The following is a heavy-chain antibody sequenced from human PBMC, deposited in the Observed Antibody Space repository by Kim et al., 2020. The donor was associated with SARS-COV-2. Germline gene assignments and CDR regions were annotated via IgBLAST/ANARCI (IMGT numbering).Heavy chain of an antibody. V-gene: IGHV4-31*03. CDR2: IYYSGST. D-gene: IGHD5-18*01. J-gene: IGHJ4*02. CDR3: ARSSPGYSYGFLDY. Sequence: SETLSLTCTVSGGSISSGGYYWSWIRQHPGKGLEWIGYIYYSGSTYYNPSLKSRVTISVDTSKNQFSLKLSSVTAADTAVYYCARSSPGYSYGFLDYWGQGTLVTVSS. CDR1: GGSISSGGYY.